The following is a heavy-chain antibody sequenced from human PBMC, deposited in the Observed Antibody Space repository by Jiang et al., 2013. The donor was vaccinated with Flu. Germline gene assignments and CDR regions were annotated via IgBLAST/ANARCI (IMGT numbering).Heavy chain of an antibody. D-gene: IGHD5-18*01. CDR2: IIPIFGTA. Sequence: PGQGLEWMGGIIPIFGTANYAQKFQGRVTITADESTSTAYMELSSLRSEDTAVYYCARAAHTAMVTYFDYWGQGTLVTVSS. J-gene: IGHJ4*02. V-gene: IGHV1-69*01. CDR3: ARAAHTAMVTYFDY.